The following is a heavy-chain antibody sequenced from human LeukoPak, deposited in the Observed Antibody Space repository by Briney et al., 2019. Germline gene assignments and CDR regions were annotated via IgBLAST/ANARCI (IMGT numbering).Heavy chain of an antibody. J-gene: IGHJ6*03. CDR3: ARLDSGSYYYMDV. D-gene: IGHD2-2*03. V-gene: IGHV4-39*01. Sequence: SETLSLTCTVSGGSISSSSYYWGWIRQPPGKGLEWIGSIYYSGSTYYNPYLKSRVTISVDTSKNQFSLKLSSVTAADTAVYYCARLDSGSYYYMDVWGKGTTVTVSS. CDR2: IYYSGST. CDR1: GGSISSSSYY.